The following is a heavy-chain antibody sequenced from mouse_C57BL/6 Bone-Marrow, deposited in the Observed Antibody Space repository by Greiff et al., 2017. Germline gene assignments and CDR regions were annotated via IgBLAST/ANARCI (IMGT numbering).Heavy chain of an antibody. Sequence: VQLQQPGAALVKPGASVKLSCKASGYTFTSYWMHWVKQRPGRGLEWIGRIDPNSGGTKYNEKFKSKATLTVDKPSSTAYMQLSSLTSEDSAVYYCARRRITTVGYFDYWGQGTTLTVSS. D-gene: IGHD1-1*01. J-gene: IGHJ2*01. CDR2: IDPNSGGT. CDR3: ARRRITTVGYFDY. V-gene: IGHV1-72*01. CDR1: GYTFTSYW.